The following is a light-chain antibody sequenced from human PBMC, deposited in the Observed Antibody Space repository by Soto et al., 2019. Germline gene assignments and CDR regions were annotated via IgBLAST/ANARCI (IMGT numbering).Light chain of an antibody. Sequence: EIVLTQSPGTLSLSPGERATLSCRASQSVSSSYLAWYQQKPGQSPRLLIYGASSRATGIPDRFSGSGSGTYSTPPISSLGRKVFAVYYLQQYVSSPPGYTFGRGTKLEIK. CDR3: QQYVSSPPGYT. CDR1: QSVSSSY. V-gene: IGKV3-20*01. CDR2: GAS. J-gene: IGKJ2*01.